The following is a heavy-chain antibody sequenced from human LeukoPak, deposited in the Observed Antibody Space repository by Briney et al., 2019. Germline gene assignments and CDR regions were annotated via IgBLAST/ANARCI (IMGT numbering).Heavy chain of an antibody. CDR3: ARGQGTVTTH. J-gene: IGHJ4*02. CDR2: INHSGSD. CDR1: GGSFSGYY. Sequence: KPSETLSLTCAVSGGSFSGYYWTWIRQPPGKGLEWIGEINHSGSDNYNPSLMSRVTISLDTSKNHFSLNLSSVTAADTAVYYCARGQGTVTTHWGQGTLVTVSS. V-gene: IGHV4-34*01. D-gene: IGHD4-11*01.